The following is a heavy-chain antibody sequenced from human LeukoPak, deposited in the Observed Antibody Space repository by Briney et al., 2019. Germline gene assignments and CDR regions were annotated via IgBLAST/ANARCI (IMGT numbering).Heavy chain of an antibody. D-gene: IGHD6-13*01. Sequence: LSGGSLSLSHAASGLTFSIYWMHWVREPPGKGRVWVSRIYSDGSITTYAASVKVRFTISSGNATNTLYLHMNSLRADDTAMYYCEREGGAAAGTKDFQHWGQGTLVTVSS. J-gene: IGHJ1*01. V-gene: IGHV3-74*01. CDR3: EREGGAAAGTKDFQH. CDR1: GLTFSIYW. CDR2: IYSDGSIT.